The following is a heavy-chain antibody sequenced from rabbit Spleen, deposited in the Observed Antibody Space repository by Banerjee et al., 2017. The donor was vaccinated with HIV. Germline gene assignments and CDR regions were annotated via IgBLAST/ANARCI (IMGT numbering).Heavy chain of an antibody. CDR2: SYAGSSGST. CDR3: ARDTSSSFSSYGMDL. CDR1: GFDFSSNA. Sequence: QQQLEESGGGLVKPGGTLTLTCKASGFDFSSNAMCWVRQAPGKGLEWVACSYAGSSGSTYYASWAKGRFTISKTSSTTVTLQMTSLTVADTATYFCARDTSSSFSSYGMDLWGPGTLVTVS. V-gene: IGHV1S45*01. J-gene: IGHJ6*01. D-gene: IGHD1-1*01.